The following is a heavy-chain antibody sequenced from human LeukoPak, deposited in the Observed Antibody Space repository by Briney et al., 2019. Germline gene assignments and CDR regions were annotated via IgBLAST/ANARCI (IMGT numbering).Heavy chain of an antibody. V-gene: IGHV1-2*02. CDR2: INPNSGGT. CDR1: GYTFTGYY. D-gene: IGHD2-15*01. Sequence: ASVKVSCKASGYTFTGYYMHWVRQAPGQGLKWMGWINPNSGGTNYAQKFQGRVTMTRDTSISTAYMELSRPRSDDTAVYYCARGSYCSGGSCPPPIPWQGWFDPWGQGTLVTVSS. J-gene: IGHJ5*02. CDR3: ARGSYCSGGSCPPPIPWQGWFDP.